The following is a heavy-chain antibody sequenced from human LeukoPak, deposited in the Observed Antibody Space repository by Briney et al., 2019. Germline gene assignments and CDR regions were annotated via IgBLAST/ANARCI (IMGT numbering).Heavy chain of an antibody. V-gene: IGHV4-39*01. CDR3: ARNSGSGSLARPFDT. D-gene: IGHD3-10*01. CDR2: VYYTGST. CDR1: GAPVTSGDFD. J-gene: IGHJ5*02. Sequence: SETLSLTCSVSGAPVTSGDFDWAWLRQPPGKGPEWIATVYYTGSTYYNPSLKSRVTISIDTSKNQFSLRLTSVTTTDTAIYHCARNSGSGSLARPFDTWGEGTLVTVSS.